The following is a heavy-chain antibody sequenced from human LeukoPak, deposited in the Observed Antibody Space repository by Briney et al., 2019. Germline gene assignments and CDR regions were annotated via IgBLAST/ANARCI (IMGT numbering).Heavy chain of an antibody. CDR2: ISSSGSTI. J-gene: IGHJ4*02. CDR3: AKRGGSGWYDY. D-gene: IGHD6-19*01. Sequence: GGSLRLSCAASGFTLSSYEMHWVRQAPGKGLEWVSYISSSGSTIYYADSVKGRFTISRDNAKNSLYLQMNSLRAEDTAVYYCAKRGGSGWYDYWGQGTLVTVSS. CDR1: GFTLSSYE. V-gene: IGHV3-48*03.